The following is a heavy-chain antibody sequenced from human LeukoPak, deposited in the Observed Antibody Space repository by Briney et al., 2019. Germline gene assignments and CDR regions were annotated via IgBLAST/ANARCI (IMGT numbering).Heavy chain of an antibody. Sequence: SETLSLTCTVPGGSISSGDYYWSWIRQPPGKGLEWIGYIYYSGGTYYNPSLKSRVTISVDTSKNQFSLKLSSVTAADTAVYYCARLSQGLDVWGQGTTVTVSS. V-gene: IGHV4-30-4*01. J-gene: IGHJ6*02. D-gene: IGHD5/OR15-5a*01. CDR3: ARLSQGLDV. CDR1: GGSISSGDYY. CDR2: IYYSGGT.